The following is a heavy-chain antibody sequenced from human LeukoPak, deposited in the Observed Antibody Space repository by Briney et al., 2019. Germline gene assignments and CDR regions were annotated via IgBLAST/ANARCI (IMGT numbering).Heavy chain of an antibody. CDR2: IYWDDDK. J-gene: IGHJ3*01. V-gene: IGHV2-5*02. CDR3: ARTRSSGDYDAFDV. D-gene: IGHD3-22*01. CDR1: GFSLSNSAVG. Sequence: GPTLVKPTQTLTLTCSFSGFSLSNSAVGVGWIRQPPGKALEWLALIYWDDDKRFSRSLKSRLTITKDTAKNQVVLTLSNMDPVDTATYHCARTRSSGDYDAFDVWGQGTMVTVSS.